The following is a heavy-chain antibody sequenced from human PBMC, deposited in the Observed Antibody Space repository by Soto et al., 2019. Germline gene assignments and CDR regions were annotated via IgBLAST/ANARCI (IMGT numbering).Heavy chain of an antibody. CDR3: ARIGGFVGTLLPDWYFDL. CDR1: GGTFSSYA. CDR2: IIPIFGTA. D-gene: IGHD3-16*01. Sequence: QVQLVQSGAEVKKPGSSVKVSCKASGGTFSSYAISWVRQAPRQGLEWMGGIIPIFGTANYAQKFQGRVTITADKSTSTAYMELSSLRSEDTAVYYCARIGGFVGTLLPDWYFDLWGRGTLVTVSS. V-gene: IGHV1-69*06. J-gene: IGHJ2*01.